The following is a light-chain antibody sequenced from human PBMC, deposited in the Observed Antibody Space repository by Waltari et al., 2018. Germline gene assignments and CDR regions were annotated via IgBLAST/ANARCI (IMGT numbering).Light chain of an antibody. CDR1: QSVSKY. J-gene: IGKJ1*01. Sequence: ELVLTQSPGTLSLSPGERATLSCRASQSVSKYLAWYQQRPGQAPRLLIYAASTRATGSPDRFSGSGYGTDFSLIISRLEPEDCAVDYCQNHERLPATFGQGTKVEIK. V-gene: IGKV3-20*01. CDR3: QNHERLPAT. CDR2: AAS.